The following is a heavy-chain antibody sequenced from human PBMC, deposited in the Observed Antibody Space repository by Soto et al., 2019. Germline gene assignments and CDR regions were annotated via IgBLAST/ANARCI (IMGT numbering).Heavy chain of an antibody. CDR3: AKPFCSSTTCSRIFEY. Sequence: PGGSLRLSCAASGFTFSTLAMSWVRQTPGKGLKWVSTISGGGGSIYYADSMKGRFTISRDNSKNTLYLQMNSLRAEDTALYYCAKPFCSSTTCSRIFEYWGRGTLVTVSS. CDR1: GFTFSTLA. CDR2: ISGGGGSI. V-gene: IGHV3-23*01. J-gene: IGHJ4*02. D-gene: IGHD2-2*01.